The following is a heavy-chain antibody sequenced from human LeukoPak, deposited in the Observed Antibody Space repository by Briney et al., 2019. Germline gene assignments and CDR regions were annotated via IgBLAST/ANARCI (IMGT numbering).Heavy chain of an antibody. CDR1: GFTFSDAW. J-gene: IGHJ4*02. Sequence: GGSLRLSCAASGFTFSDAWMSWVRQAPGKGLEWVSGINWNGGSTGYADSVKGRFTISRDNAKNSLYLQMNSLRAEDTALYHCARGVGATTSYFDYWGQGTLVTVS. CDR2: INWNGGST. V-gene: IGHV3-20*01. D-gene: IGHD1-26*01. CDR3: ARGVGATTSYFDY.